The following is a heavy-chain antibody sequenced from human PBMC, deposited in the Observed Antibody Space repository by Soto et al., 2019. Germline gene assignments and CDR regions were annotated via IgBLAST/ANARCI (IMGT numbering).Heavy chain of an antibody. V-gene: IGHV3-33*01. J-gene: IGHJ3*02. CDR3: ARGGITIFGVVTDDAFDI. CDR1: GFTFSSYG. D-gene: IGHD3-3*01. Sequence: ESGGGVVQPGRSLRLSCAASGFTFSSYGMHWVRQAPGKGLEWVAVIWYDGSNKYYADSVKGRFTISRDNSKNTLYLQMNSLRAEDTAVYYCARGGITIFGVVTDDAFDIWGQGTMVTVSS. CDR2: IWYDGSNK.